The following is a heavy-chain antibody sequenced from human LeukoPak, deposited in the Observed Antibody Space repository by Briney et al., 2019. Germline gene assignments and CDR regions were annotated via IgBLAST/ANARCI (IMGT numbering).Heavy chain of an antibody. CDR1: GVAFSSYA. Sequence: GGSLRLSCAASGVAFSSYAMSWVRQAPGKGLEWVSCICGSGATTFHADSVKGRFTISRDNSKNTLYLQMNGLRSEDTAVYYCAQGARADTFWYFDLWGRGTLVTVSS. CDR3: AQGARADTFWYFDL. V-gene: IGHV3-23*01. J-gene: IGHJ2*01. D-gene: IGHD3-16*01. CDR2: ICGSGATT.